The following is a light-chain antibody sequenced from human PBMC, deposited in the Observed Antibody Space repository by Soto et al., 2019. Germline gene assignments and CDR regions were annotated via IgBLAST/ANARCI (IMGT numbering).Light chain of an antibody. J-gene: IGLJ2*01. V-gene: IGLV1-44*01. Sequence: QSVLTQPPSASGTPGQRVTISCSGSSSNIGSNTVNWYQQLPGTAPNLVIYSNNQRPSGVRDRYSGSKSGTSASLAISGPQSEAEDEDYCVGWDDSQNGYVVFGGGTKLTVL. CDR3: VGWDDSQNGYVV. CDR2: SNN. CDR1: SSNIGSNT.